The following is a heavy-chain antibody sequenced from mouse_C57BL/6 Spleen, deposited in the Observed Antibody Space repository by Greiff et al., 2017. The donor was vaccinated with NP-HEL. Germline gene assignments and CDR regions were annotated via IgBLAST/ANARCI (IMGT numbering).Heavy chain of an antibody. J-gene: IGHJ3*01. CDR3: ARRKYSNLWFAY. CDR1: GYTFTSYW. Sequence: VQLQQSGAELVKPGASVKLSCKASGYTFTSYWMQWVKQRPGQGLEWIGEIDPSDSYTNYNQKFKGKATLTVDTSSSTAYMQLSSLTSEDSAVYDCARRKYSNLWFAYWGQGTLVTVSA. CDR2: IDPSDSYT. V-gene: IGHV1-50*01. D-gene: IGHD2-5*01.